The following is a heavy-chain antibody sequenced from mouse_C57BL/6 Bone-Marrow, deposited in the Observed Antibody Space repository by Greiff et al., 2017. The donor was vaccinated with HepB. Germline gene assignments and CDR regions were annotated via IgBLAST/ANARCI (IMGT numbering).Heavy chain of an antibody. CDR3: ARHEVRTGLRRGFFDY. V-gene: IGHV1-62-2*01. CDR1: GYTFTEYT. Sequence: QVHVKQSGAELVKPGASVKLSCKASGYTFTEYTIHWVKQRSGQGLEWIGWFYPGSGSIKYNEKFKDKATLTADKSSSTVYMELSRLTSEDSAVYFCARHEVRTGLRRGFFDYWGQGTTLTVSS. J-gene: IGHJ2*01. D-gene: IGHD2-4*01. CDR2: FYPGSGSI.